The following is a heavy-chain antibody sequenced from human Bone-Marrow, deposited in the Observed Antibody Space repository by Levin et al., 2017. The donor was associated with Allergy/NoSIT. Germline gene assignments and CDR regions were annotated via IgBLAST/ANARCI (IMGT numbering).Heavy chain of an antibody. CDR2: IYTSGST. D-gene: IGHD2-2*03. CDR1: GGSMSNYY. J-gene: IGHJ6*02. CDR3: ARDCPPGDCSSPSQYGMDV. V-gene: IGHV4-4*07. Sequence: SETLSLTCTVSGGSMSNYYWSWIRQPAGKGLEWIGRIYTSGSTNYNPSLKSRITMAVDTSKNHFSLKLTSVTAADTAVYYCARDCPPGDCSSPSQYGMDVWGQGTTVTVSS.